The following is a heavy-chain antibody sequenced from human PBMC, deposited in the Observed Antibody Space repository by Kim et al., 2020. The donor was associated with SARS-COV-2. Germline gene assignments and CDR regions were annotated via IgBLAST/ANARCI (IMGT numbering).Heavy chain of an antibody. CDR2: IYHSGYT. J-gene: IGHJ4*02. CDR3: VRHGSKYFDY. D-gene: IGHD1-26*01. V-gene: IGHV4-4*02. CDR1: GGSISSGNW. Sequence: SETLSLTCAVSGGSISSGNWWSWVRQPPGKGLEWIGQIYHSGYTNYNASLKSRVTIAVDTSKNQLSLKLSSVTAADTAVYYCVRHGSKYFDYWGQGTLVSVSS.